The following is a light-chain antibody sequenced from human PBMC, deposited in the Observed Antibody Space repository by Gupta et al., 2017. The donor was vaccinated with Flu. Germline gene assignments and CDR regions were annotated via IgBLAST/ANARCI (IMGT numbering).Light chain of an antibody. CDR3: NSRDSSGNHWV. CDR2: DKN. Sequence: SSELTQDPAVSVALGQTVRITCQGDSLRSYYATWYQQKPGQSPVLVIYDKNNRPSGIPDRFSGSSSGNTASLTITGAQAEDEADHYCNSRDSSGNHWVFGGGTKLTVL. V-gene: IGLV3-19*01. CDR1: SLRSYY. J-gene: IGLJ3*02.